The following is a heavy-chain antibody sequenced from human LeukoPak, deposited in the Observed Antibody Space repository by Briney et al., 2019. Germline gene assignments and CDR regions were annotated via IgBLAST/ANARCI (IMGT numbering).Heavy chain of an antibody. CDR1: GGSINSGSYY. V-gene: IGHV4-61*02. Sequence: SQTLSLTCTVSGGSINSGSYYWSWIRQPAGKGLEWIGRISTSGSTNYNPSLKSRVTMSVDTSKNQFSLMLSSVTAADTAVYYCTRDSSGYDWFYDYWGQGTLVTVSS. CDR3: TRDSSGYDWFYDY. J-gene: IGHJ4*02. CDR2: ISTSGST. D-gene: IGHD5-12*01.